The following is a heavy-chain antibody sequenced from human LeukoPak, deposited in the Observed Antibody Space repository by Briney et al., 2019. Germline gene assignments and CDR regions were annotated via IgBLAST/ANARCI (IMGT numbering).Heavy chain of an antibody. V-gene: IGHV3-66*01. CDR2: IYSGGST. Sequence: GGSLRLSCAASGLTVSSTYMSWVRQTPGKGLEWVSVIYSGGSTYYADSVKGRFTISRDNSRNTLYLQMNSLRAEDTAVYYCARDLLEWYFDYWGQGTLVTVSS. D-gene: IGHD3-3*01. CDR1: GLTVSSTY. J-gene: IGHJ4*02. CDR3: ARDLLEWYFDY.